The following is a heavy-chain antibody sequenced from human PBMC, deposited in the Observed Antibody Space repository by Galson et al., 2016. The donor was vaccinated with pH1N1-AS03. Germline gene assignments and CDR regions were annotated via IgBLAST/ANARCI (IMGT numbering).Heavy chain of an antibody. CDR2: VIPLSGTT. CDR3: ARDRYRDTSTDFYESAY. J-gene: IGHJ4*02. D-gene: IGHD2/OR15-2a*01. CDR1: AGTFATFA. V-gene: IGHV1-69*13. Sequence: SLKVSCKASAGTFATFAVSWVRQARGQGLEWMGGVIPLSGTTNYAQKFQGRVTITADDSTGTAYMELSSLRSDDTAVYYCARDRYRDTSTDFYESAYWGQGTLVTVSS.